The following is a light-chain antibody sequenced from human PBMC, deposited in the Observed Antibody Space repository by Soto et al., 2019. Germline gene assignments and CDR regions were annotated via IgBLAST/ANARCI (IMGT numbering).Light chain of an antibody. J-gene: IGKJ4*01. CDR2: VAS. Sequence: EIVLTQSPGTLSLSPGERAALSCRASQSVRSNFVAWYQQKPGQAPRLLIYVASRRATGIPDRFSGSGSGTDFTLTISRLEPEDFAVYYCQQYGTSPQLTFGGGTRVEIK. V-gene: IGKV3-20*01. CDR1: QSVRSNF. CDR3: QQYGTSPQLT.